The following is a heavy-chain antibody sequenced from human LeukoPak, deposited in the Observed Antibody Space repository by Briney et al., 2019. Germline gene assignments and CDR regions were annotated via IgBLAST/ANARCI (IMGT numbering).Heavy chain of an antibody. D-gene: IGHD3-10*01. CDR1: GGSLSGYY. CDR2: INHSGST. J-gene: IGHJ5*02. V-gene: IGHV4-34*01. CDR3: ARVRGRWLDP. Sequence: PSETLSLTCAVYGGSLSGYYWSWIRQPPGKGLEWIGEINHSGSTNYNPSLKSRVTISVDTSKNQFSLKLSSVAAADTAVYYCARVRGRWLDPWGQGTLVTVSS.